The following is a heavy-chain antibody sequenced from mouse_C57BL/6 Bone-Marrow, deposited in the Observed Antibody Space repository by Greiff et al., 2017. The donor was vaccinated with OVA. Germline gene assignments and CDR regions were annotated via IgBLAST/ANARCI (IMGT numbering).Heavy chain of an antibody. V-gene: IGHV1-74*01. CDR1: GYTFTSYW. J-gene: IGHJ2*01. Sequence: QVQLQQPGAELVKPGASVKVSCKASGYTFTSYWMHWVKQRPGQGLEWIGRIHPSDSDTNYNQKFKGQATLTVDKATSTAYMQLSSLTSEDSAVYYCAGYNGSSYGYFGYWGKGTTLTVAS. CDR3: AGYNGSSYGYFGY. D-gene: IGHD1-1*01. CDR2: IHPSDSDT.